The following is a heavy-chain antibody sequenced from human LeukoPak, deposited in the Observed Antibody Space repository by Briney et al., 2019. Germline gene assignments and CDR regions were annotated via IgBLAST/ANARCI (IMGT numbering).Heavy chain of an antibody. J-gene: IGHJ6*03. CDR3: WKDRFGEVASYYMDF. Sequence: ASVKVSCKASGYTFTSYGISWVRQAPGQGLEWMGWISAYNGNTNYAQKLQGRVTMTTDTSTSTAYMELRSLRSDDTAVDYFWKDRFGEVASYYMDFGAKGPRSPSP. D-gene: IGHD3-16*01. CDR2: ISAYNGNT. CDR1: GYTFTSYG. V-gene: IGHV1-18*01.